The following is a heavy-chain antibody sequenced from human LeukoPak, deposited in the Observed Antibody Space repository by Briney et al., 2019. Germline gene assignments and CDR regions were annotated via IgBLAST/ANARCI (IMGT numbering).Heavy chain of an antibody. CDR2: ISADGGST. J-gene: IGHJ4*02. CDR1: GLDFDDSA. V-gene: IGHV3-43*02. Sequence: GGSLRLSCVASGLDFDDSAMHWVRQAPGKGLEWVSLISADGGSTFSADSVKGRFSISRDNSKNSLYLQMNSLRSEDTAMYYCAKESGKFDYWGQGTLVAVSS. CDR3: AKESGKFDY.